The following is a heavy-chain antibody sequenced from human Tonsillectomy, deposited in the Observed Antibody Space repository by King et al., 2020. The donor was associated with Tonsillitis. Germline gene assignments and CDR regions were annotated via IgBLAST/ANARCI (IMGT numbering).Heavy chain of an antibody. D-gene: IGHD3-22*01. J-gene: IGHJ4*02. CDR1: GFTFSSYA. CDR3: AKDLAAYYYDSSGYYFDY. V-gene: IGHV3-23*01. CDR2: ISGSGGST. Sequence: VQSGGSLRLSCAASGFTFSSYAMSWVRQAPGKGLEWVSAISGSGGSTYYADSVKGRFTISRDNSKNTLYLQMNSLRAEDTAVYYCAKDLAAYYYDSSGYYFDYWGQGTLVTVSS.